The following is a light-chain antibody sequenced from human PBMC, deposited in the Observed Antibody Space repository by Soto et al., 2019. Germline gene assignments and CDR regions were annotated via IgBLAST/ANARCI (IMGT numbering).Light chain of an antibody. V-gene: IGLV3-21*04. CDR1: NIRSKS. CDR2: YDR. CDR3: QVWDTSSDHVV. J-gene: IGLJ2*01. Sequence: SYELTQPPSVSVAPGEKASVTCGGNNIRSKSVHWYQQKPGQAPVLVIYYDRERPSGIPERFSGSNSGNTATLTISRVEAGDEADYYCQVWDTSSDHVVFGGGTKLTVL.